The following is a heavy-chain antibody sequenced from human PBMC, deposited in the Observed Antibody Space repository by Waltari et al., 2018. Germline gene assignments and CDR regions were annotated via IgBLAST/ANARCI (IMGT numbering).Heavy chain of an antibody. J-gene: IGHJ4*02. V-gene: IGHV1-69*18. CDR2: IIPFFGSP. CDR1: GGTFSSYG. Sequence: QVQLVQSGAEVKKPGSSVKVSCKASGGTFSSYGISWVRQAPGQRLEWMGKIIPFFGSPDYAENFQSRVTITADESTTTTYLELSSLRSEDTAVYYCARIPYYYDKAPLDSWGQGTQVTVSP. D-gene: IGHD3-22*01. CDR3: ARIPYYYDKAPLDS.